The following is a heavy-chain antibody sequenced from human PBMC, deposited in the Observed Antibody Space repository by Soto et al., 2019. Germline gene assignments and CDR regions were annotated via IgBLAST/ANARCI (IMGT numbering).Heavy chain of an antibody. CDR3: AKAQWELLTGSAFDI. V-gene: IGHV3-30*18. CDR2: ISYDGSNK. J-gene: IGHJ3*02. Sequence: QVQLVESGGGVVQPGRSLRLSCAASGFTFSSYGMHWVRQAPGKGLEWVAVISYDGSNKYYADSVKGRFTISRDNSKNTLYLQMNSLRAEDTAVYYCAKAQWELLTGSAFDIWGQGTMVTVSS. CDR1: GFTFSSYG. D-gene: IGHD1-26*01.